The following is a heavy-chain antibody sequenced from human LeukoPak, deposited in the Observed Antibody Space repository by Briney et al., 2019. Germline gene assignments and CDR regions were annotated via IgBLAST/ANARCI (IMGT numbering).Heavy chain of an antibody. J-gene: IGHJ4*02. D-gene: IGHD6-19*01. CDR3: AKADSSDWYNLDY. V-gene: IGHV3-30*18. Sequence: GRSLRLSCAASGFTFRNYVMHWVRQAPGKGLEWVAVVSYGGNYKFSADSVKGSFTISRDTSKNTLYLQMNSLRAEDTAVYYCAKADSSDWYNLDYWGQGTLVTVSS. CDR1: GFTFRNYV. CDR2: VSYGGNYK.